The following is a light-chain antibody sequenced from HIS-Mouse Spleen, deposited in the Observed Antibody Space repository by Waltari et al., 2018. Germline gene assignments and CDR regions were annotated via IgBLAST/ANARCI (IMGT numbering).Light chain of an antibody. CDR2: DVS. CDR3: SSYTSSSTYV. Sequence: QSALTQPASVSGSPGQSITISCTGTSSDVGGFNLFPCYQQHPGKAPKLMIYDVSNRPSGVSNRFSGSKSGNTASLTISGLQAEDEADYYCSSYTSSSTYVFGTGTKVTVL. J-gene: IGLJ1*01. CDR1: SSDVGGFNL. V-gene: IGLV2-14*03.